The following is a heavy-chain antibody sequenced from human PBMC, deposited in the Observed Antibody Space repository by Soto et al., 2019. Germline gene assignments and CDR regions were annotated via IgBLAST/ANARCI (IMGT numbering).Heavy chain of an antibody. J-gene: IGHJ4*02. CDR3: ARDHPHSYGVYYFDY. CDR1: EGYFSDYG. Sequence: SETLSLTCAVEEGYFSDYGWSWIRQPPRKGLEWIGEINHSGSTNYNPSLKSRVTISVDTSKNQVSPKVNSVTASDTAVYYCARDHPHSYGVYYFDYWGQGTPVTVSS. D-gene: IGHD5-18*01. V-gene: IGHV4-34*01. CDR2: INHSGST.